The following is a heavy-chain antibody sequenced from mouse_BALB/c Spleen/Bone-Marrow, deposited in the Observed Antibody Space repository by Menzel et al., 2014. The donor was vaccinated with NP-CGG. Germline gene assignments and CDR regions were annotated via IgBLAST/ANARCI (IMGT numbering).Heavy chain of an antibody. CDR3: ARSGYGSSYDY. CDR1: GYVFSTYW. D-gene: IGHD1-1*01. V-gene: IGHV1-80*01. CDR2: IYPGDGDT. Sequence: VKLVESGAELVRPGSSVKISCKASGYVFSTYWMNWVKQRPGQGLEWIGQIYPGDGDTNYNGKFKGTATLTADKSSSTAYMQLSSLTSEDSAVCFCARSGYGSSYDYWGQGTTLTVSS. J-gene: IGHJ2*01.